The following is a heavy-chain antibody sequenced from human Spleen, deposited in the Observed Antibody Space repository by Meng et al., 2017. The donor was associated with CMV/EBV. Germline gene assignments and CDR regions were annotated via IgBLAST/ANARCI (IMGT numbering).Heavy chain of an antibody. V-gene: IGHV3-7*04. CDR1: GFTFSSHW. Sequence: GESLKISCAASGFTFSSHWMTWVRQAPGKGLEWVANINQDGSQKNYVDSVKGRFTISRDNAKNSLFLQMNSLRAEDTAVYYCARVAAAGRGMDVLGQGTTVTVSS. CDR3: ARVAAAGRGMDV. J-gene: IGHJ6*02. CDR2: INQDGSQK. D-gene: IGHD6-13*01.